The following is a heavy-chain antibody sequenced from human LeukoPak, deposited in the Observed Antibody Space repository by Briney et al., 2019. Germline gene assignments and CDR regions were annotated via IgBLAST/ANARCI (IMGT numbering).Heavy chain of an antibody. CDR2: IYSGGST. CDR3: ARSNPEYSYGQAYYGMDV. CDR1: GFTVSSNY. J-gene: IGHJ6*02. D-gene: IGHD5-18*01. Sequence: GGSLRLSCAASGFTVSSNYMSWVRQAPGKGLEWVPVIYSGGSTYYADCVKGRFTISRDNSKNTLYLQMKSLRAEDTAVYYCARSNPEYSYGQAYYGMDVWGQGTTVTVSS. V-gene: IGHV3-53*01.